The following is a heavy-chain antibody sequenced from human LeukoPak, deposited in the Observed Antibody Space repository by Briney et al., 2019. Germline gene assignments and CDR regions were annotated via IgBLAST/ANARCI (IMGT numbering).Heavy chain of an antibody. CDR3: AELGITMIGGV. D-gene: IGHD3-10*02. V-gene: IGHV3-20*04. CDR2: INWSGRST. J-gene: IGHJ6*04. Sequence: GGSLRLSCTASGFTFGDYAMNWFRQAPGKGLGWVSGINWSGRSTAYADSVKGRFTISRDNAKNSLYLQMNSLRAEDTAVYYCAELGITMIGGVWGKGTTVTISS. CDR1: GFTFGDYA.